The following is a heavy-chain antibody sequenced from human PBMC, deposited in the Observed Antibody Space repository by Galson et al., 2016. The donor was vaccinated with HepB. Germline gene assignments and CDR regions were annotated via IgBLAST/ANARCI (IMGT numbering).Heavy chain of an antibody. V-gene: IGHV3-23*01. CDR2: VVGDGGGT. CDR1: GFTFSNYA. Sequence: SLRLSCAASGFTFSNYAMMWVRQAPGKGLEWVSTVVGDGGGTYYADSVKGRFTISRDDSKNTLYLQMNSLRLEDTAVYYCARVGPPVVVVGTTHILDAFDIWGQGTVVTISS. CDR3: ARVGPPVVVVGTTHILDAFDI. D-gene: IGHD2-15*01. J-gene: IGHJ3*02.